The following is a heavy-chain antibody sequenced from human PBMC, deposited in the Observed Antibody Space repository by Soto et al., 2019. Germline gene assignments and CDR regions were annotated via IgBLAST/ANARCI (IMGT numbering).Heavy chain of an antibody. J-gene: IGHJ6*02. V-gene: IGHV2-70*01. CDR3: ARIRSVTMVRGVVNYYYGMDV. Sequence: SGPTLVNPTQTLTLTCTFSGFSLSTSGMCVSWIRQPPGKALEWLALIDWDDDKYYSTSLKTRLTISKGTSKNQVVLTMTNMDPVDTATYYCARIRSVTMVRGVVNYYYGMDVWGQGTTVTVSS. CDR1: GFSLSTSGMC. D-gene: IGHD3-10*01. CDR2: IDWDDDK.